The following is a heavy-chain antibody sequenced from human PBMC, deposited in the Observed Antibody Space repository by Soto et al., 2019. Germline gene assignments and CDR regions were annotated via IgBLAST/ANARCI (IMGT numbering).Heavy chain of an antibody. D-gene: IGHD2-2*01. CDR1: GYTFTSYY. CDR2: INPSGGST. J-gene: IGHJ4*02. CDR3: ATTDGYCSSTSCQPSAGTKSPIDY. V-gene: IGHV1-46*01. Sequence: QVQLVQSGAEVKKPGASVKVSCKASGYTFTSYYMHWVRQAPGQGLEWMGIINPSGGSTSYAQKFRGRVTMTRDTSTSTVYMELSSLRSEDTAVYYCATTDGYCSSTSCQPSAGTKSPIDYWGQGTLVTVSS.